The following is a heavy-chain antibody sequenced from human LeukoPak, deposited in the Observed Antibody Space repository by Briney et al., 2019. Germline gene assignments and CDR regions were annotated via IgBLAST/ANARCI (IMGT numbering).Heavy chain of an antibody. V-gene: IGHV3-64D*06. CDR2: ISSKGHST. Sequence: GGSLRLSCSASGFTFSSFVMHWVRQAPGKGLEYVSAISSKGHSTYYADSVKGRFTISRDNSKNRLYLQMSSLRAEDTAVYYCVFRWGQRVAFYIWGKGTRVTVSS. J-gene: IGHJ3*02. CDR3: VFRWGQRVAFYI. D-gene: IGHD3-16*01. CDR1: GFTFSSFV.